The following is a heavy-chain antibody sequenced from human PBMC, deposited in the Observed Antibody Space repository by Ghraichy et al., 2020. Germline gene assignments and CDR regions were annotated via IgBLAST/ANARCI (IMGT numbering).Heavy chain of an antibody. CDR3: ARTHYREDY. V-gene: IGHV4-4*09. D-gene: IGHD1-26*01. J-gene: IGHJ4*02. Sequence: SETLSLSCTVSGGSISSHYWSWIRQSPGKGLEWIGYIDTSRSTYYNPSLGGRVTISLDTSKIHFSLKLASVTAADTAMYYCARTHYREDYWGQGTLVTVSS. CDR2: IDTSRST. CDR1: GGSISSHY.